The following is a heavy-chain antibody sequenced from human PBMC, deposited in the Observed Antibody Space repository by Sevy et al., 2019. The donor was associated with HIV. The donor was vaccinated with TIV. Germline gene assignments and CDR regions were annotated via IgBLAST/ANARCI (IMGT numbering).Heavy chain of an antibody. CDR3: AREGCTRPHDY. J-gene: IGHJ4*02. CDR1: GFAFYDYS. Sequence: GGYLRLSCAASGFAFYDYSMSWIHQAPGKGLEWVATLSFGCGKINYADSVKGRFTISRDNSKNSFYLQMDNLRVEDTALYYCAREGCTRPHDYWGQGTRVTVSS. D-gene: IGHD2-8*01. CDR2: LSFGCGKI. V-gene: IGHV3-23*01.